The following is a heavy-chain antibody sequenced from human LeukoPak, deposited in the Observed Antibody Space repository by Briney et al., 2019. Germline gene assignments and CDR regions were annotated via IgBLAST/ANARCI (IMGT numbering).Heavy chain of an antibody. D-gene: IGHD6-13*01. CDR1: GFTFSSYS. CDR3: AREGGSSSWYFDY. Sequence: PGGSLRLYCAASGFTFSSYSMNLVRPAPGKGLEWVSSISNSSSYIYYADSVKGRFTITRNNAKNSLYLQMNSRRAEDTAVYYCAREGGSSSWYFDYWGQGTLVTVSS. J-gene: IGHJ4*02. V-gene: IGHV3-21*01. CDR2: ISNSSSYI.